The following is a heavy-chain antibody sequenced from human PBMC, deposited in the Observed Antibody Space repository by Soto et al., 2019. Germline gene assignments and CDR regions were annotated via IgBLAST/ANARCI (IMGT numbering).Heavy chain of an antibody. CDR1: GFTFGDYA. CDR3: TSKSAAFYYYYYYMDV. V-gene: IGHV3-49*03. CDR2: IRSKAYGGTT. J-gene: IGHJ6*03. Sequence: PWGSLRLSCTASGFTFGDYAMSWFRQAPGKGLEWVGFIRSKAYGGTTEYAASVKGRFTISRDDSKSIAYLQMNSLKTEDTAVYYCTSKSAAFYYYYYYMDVWGKGTTVTVSS. D-gene: IGHD2-2*01.